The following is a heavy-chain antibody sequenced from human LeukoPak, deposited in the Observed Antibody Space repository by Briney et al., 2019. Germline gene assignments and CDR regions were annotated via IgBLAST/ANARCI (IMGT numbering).Heavy chain of an antibody. J-gene: IGHJ4*02. Sequence: PSETLSLTCTVSGGSISSSSYYWGWIRQPPGKGLEWIGSIYYSGSTYYNPSLKSRVTISVDTSKNQFSLKLSSVTAADTAVYYCARVSVLAAAGHFDYWGQGTLVTISS. D-gene: IGHD6-13*01. CDR1: GGSISSSSYY. V-gene: IGHV4-39*07. CDR3: ARVSVLAAAGHFDY. CDR2: IYYSGST.